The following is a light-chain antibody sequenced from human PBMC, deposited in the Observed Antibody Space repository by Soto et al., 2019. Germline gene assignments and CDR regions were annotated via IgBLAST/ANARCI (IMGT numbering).Light chain of an antibody. V-gene: IGKV3-20*01. CDR3: QQYASSPDT. CDR2: GAS. J-gene: IGKJ2*01. CDR1: QSVSRSY. Sequence: EIVLTQSPGTLSLSPGERATLSCRASQSVSRSYLAWYQQKPGQAPRLLIYGASSRATGIPDRFSGSGSGTDFTLSISRLEPEGFAVYSCQQYASSPDTFGLPTQLEI.